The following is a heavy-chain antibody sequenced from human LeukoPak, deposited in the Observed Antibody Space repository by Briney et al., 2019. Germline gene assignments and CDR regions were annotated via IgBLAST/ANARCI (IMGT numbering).Heavy chain of an antibody. J-gene: IGHJ4*02. D-gene: IGHD2-21*02. CDR2: IIPIFGTA. CDR3: ASSYCGGDCYSGY. V-gene: IGHV1-69*13. CDR1: GGTFSSYA. Sequence: SVKVSCKASGGTFSSYAISWVRQAPGQGLEWMGGIIPIFGTANYAQKFQGRVTITADESTSTAYMELSSLRSEDTAVYYRASSYCGGDCYSGYWGQGTLVTVPS.